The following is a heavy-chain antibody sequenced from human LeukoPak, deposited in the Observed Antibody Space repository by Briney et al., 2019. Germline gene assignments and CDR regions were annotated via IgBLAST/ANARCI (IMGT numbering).Heavy chain of an antibody. Sequence: GGSLRLSCAASGFTFSDYWMSWVRQAPGKGLVWVSRINTDGSSTSYADSVKGRFTISRDNAKNTLYLQMNSLRAEDTAVYYCARGQWAYYMDVWGKGTTVTVSS. J-gene: IGHJ6*03. CDR3: ARGQWAYYMDV. CDR1: GFTFSDYW. V-gene: IGHV3-74*01. D-gene: IGHD2-8*01. CDR2: INTDGSST.